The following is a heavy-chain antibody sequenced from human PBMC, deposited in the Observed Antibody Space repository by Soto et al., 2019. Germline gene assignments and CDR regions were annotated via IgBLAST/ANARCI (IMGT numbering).Heavy chain of an antibody. CDR2: INHSGST. J-gene: IGHJ5*02. CDR3: AREGLLWFGEENWFDP. V-gene: IGHV4-34*01. D-gene: IGHD3-10*01. Sequence: SETLSLTCAVYGGSFSGYYWSWIRQPPGKGLEWIGEINHSGSTNYNPSLKSRVTISVDTSKNQFSLKLSSVTAADTAVYYCAREGLLWFGEENWFDPWGQGTLVTISS. CDR1: GGSFSGYY.